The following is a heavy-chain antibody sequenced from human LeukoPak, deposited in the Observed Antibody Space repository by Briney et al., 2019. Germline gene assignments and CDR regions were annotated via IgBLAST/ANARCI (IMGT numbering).Heavy chain of an antibody. CDR2: INSDGSST. D-gene: IGHD3-3*01. Sequence: GGSLRLPCAASGFTFSSYWMHWVRQAPGKGLVWVSRINSDGSSTSYADSVKGRFTISRDNAKNTLYLQMNSLRAEDTAVYYCARDLQFLEWLFLLGMDVWGQGTTVTVSS. CDR1: GFTFSSYW. J-gene: IGHJ6*02. V-gene: IGHV3-74*01. CDR3: ARDLQFLEWLFLLGMDV.